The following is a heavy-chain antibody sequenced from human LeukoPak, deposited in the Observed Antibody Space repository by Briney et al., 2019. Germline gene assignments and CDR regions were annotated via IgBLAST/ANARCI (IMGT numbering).Heavy chain of an antibody. J-gene: IGHJ4*02. V-gene: IGHV3-48*01. CDR2: ISSISATI. CDR1: GFTFSNYE. CDR3: ARGGVATRVFDY. D-gene: IGHD5-12*01. Sequence: GGSLRLSCAASGFTFSNYEMNWVRQAPGRGLEWISYISSISATIFYADSVKGRFTISRDNSKNTLYLQMNSLRAEDTAVYYCARGGVATRVFDYWGQGTLVTVSS.